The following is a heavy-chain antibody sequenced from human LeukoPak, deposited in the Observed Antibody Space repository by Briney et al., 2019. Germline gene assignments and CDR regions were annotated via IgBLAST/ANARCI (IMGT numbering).Heavy chain of an antibody. V-gene: IGHV4-34*01. Sequence: SETLCLTCAVYGGSFSGYYWSWIRQPPGKGLEWIGEINHSGSTNYNPSLKSRVTISVDTSKNQFSLKLSSVTAADTAVYYCARGTHVIPHDYWGQGTLVTVSS. CDR2: INHSGST. CDR3: ARGTHVIPHDY. CDR1: GGSFSGYY. J-gene: IGHJ4*02.